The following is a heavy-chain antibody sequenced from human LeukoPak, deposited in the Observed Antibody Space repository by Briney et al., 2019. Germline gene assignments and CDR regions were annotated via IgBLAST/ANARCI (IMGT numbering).Heavy chain of an antibody. CDR3: AKGSYSGYDPYYFDY. CDR2: ISGSGGST. CDR1: GFTFSSYA. J-gene: IGHJ4*02. Sequence: GSLRLSCAASGFTFSSYAMSWVRQAPGKGLEWVSAISGSGGSTYYADSVKGRFTISRDNSKNTLYLQMNSLRAEDTAVYYCAKGSYSGYDPYYFDYWGQGTLVTVSS. D-gene: IGHD5-12*01. V-gene: IGHV3-23*01.